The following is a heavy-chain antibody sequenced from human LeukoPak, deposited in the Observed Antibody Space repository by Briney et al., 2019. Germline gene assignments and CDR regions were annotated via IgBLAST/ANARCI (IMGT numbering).Heavy chain of an antibody. CDR2: ISGSGAIT. CDR3: ANSHGGFGELWVWFEP. V-gene: IGHV3-23*01. J-gene: IGHJ5*02. Sequence: GGSLRLSCAASGFTFTTYSMNWGRQAPGKGLEWVSAISGSGAITYYADPVKGRFTISRDNSKNTLYLQMSSLRAEDTAVYYCANSHGGFGELWVWFEPWGQGTLVTVSS. CDR1: GFTFTTYS. D-gene: IGHD3-10*01.